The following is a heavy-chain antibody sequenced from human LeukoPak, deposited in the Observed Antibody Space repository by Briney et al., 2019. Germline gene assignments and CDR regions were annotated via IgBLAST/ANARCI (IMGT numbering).Heavy chain of an antibody. CDR3: ARDPSRGYSYGYGDY. J-gene: IGHJ4*02. V-gene: IGHV3-7*01. CDR2: IKQDGSEK. CDR1: RFTFSSYW. Sequence: PGGSLRLSCAASRFTFSSYWMNWVRQAPGKGLEWVANIKQDGSEKYYVDSVKGRFTISRDNAKNSLYLQMNSLRAEDTAVHYCARDPSRGYSYGYGDYWGQGALVTVSS. D-gene: IGHD5-18*01.